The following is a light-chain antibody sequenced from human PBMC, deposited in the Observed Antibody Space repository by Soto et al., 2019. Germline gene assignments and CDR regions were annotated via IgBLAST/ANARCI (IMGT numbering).Light chain of an antibody. CDR3: QHCNTFWT. Sequence: DIQMTQSPSSLSASVEDRVIITCRASQSISNHLNWYHQTPGKAPKLLIYDVSSLQSGVPSRFSGSGSGTEFTLTISSLQPDDFATYYCQHCNTFWTFGQGTKVDIK. V-gene: IGKV1-5*01. CDR2: DVS. CDR1: QSISNH. J-gene: IGKJ1*01.